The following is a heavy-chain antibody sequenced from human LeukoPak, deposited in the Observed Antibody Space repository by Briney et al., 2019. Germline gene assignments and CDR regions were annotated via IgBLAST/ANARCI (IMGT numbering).Heavy chain of an antibody. CDR3: ARDSGTTGEVKFDP. D-gene: IGHD3-10*01. V-gene: IGHV4-4*07. J-gene: IGHJ5*02. CDR1: RGSISYFY. CDR2: IYNGGII. Sequence: PSETLSLTCTVSRGSISYFYWSWIRQPAGKGLEWIGRIYNGGIITYNPSLKSRVTMSIDTSNNQFSLRLRFVTAADTAVYYCARDSGTTGEVKFDPWGQGTLVTVSS.